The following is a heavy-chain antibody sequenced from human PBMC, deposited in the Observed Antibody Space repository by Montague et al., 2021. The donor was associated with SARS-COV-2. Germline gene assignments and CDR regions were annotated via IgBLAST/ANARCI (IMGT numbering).Heavy chain of an antibody. CDR3: AHRPGGWNLYYCDY. J-gene: IGHJ4*02. CDR1: GFSLSTSGVG. CDR2: XYWXDDK. D-gene: IGHD1-1*01. V-gene: IGHV2-5*02. Sequence: PALVKPTQTLTLTCTFSGFSLSTSGVGVGWIRQPPGKALEWLALXYWXDDKCYSPSLKSRLTITKDTSKNQVVLTMTNMDPVDTATYYCAHRPGGWNLYYCDYGGKGTLVTAS.